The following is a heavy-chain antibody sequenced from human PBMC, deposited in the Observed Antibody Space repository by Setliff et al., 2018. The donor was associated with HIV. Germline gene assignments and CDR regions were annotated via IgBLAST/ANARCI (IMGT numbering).Heavy chain of an antibody. CDR1: GYTFTDNY. J-gene: IGHJ3*01. CDR3: AGETNTMIRGALDR. CDR2: INSASGGT. D-gene: IGHD3-10*01. V-gene: IGHV1-2*02. Sequence: GASVKVSCKASGYTFTDNYIHWVRQAPGQGLEWMAWINSASGGTNYAQNFQGRVTVTRDTSINTAYVELNSLRAGDTAVYYCAGETNTMIRGALDRWGQGTMVTVSS.